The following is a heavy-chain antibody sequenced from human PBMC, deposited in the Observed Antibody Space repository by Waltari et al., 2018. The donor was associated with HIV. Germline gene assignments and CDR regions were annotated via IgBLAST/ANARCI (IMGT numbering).Heavy chain of an antibody. CDR2: IYSGGST. Sequence: EVQLVESGGGLIQPGGSLRLYCAASGITVSSNYMTWVGQAPGKGLEWVAFIYSGGSTYYADSVKGRFTISRDNSKNTLYLQMNSLRAEDTAVYYCARARTYYDFWSGNYSPDYFDYWGQGTLITVSS. D-gene: IGHD3-3*01. J-gene: IGHJ4*02. CDR3: ARARTYYDFWSGNYSPDYFDY. V-gene: IGHV3-53*01. CDR1: GITVSSNY.